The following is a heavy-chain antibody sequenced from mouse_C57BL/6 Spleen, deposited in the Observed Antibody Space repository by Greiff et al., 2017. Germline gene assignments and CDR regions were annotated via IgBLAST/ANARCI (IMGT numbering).Heavy chain of an antibody. CDR1: GYTFTSYW. J-gene: IGHJ4*01. V-gene: IGHV1-61*01. D-gene: IGHD2-4*01. CDR3: ARSGYDYDDYYAMDD. CDR2: IYPSDSET. Sequence: QVQLQQPGAELVRPGSSVKLSCKASGYTFTSYWMDWVKQRPGQGLEWIGNIYPSDSETHYNQKFKDKATLTVDKSSSTAYMQLSSLTSEDSAVYYCARSGYDYDDYYAMDDWGQGTSVTVSS.